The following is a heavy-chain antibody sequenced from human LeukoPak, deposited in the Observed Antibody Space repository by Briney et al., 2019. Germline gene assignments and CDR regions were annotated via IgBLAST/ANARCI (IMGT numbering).Heavy chain of an antibody. J-gene: IGHJ4*02. CDR2: IYYSGST. CDR3: ARAKVDSSGYYAPDY. Sequence: PSETLSLTCTVSGGSISSYYWSWLRQPPGKGLEGIGYIYYSGSTNYNPSLTSRVTISVDTSKNQFSLKLSSVTAADTAVYYCARAKVDSSGYYAPDYWGQGTPVTVSS. V-gene: IGHV4-59*01. D-gene: IGHD3-22*01. CDR1: GGSISSYY.